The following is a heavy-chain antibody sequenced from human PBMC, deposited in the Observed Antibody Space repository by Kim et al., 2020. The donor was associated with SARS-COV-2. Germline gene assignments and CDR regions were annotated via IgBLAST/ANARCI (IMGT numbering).Heavy chain of an antibody. D-gene: IGHD2-2*01. Sequence: GGSLRLSCAASGFTFSSYAMIWVRQAPGKGLEWVSAISGSGGSTYYADSVKGRFTISRDNSKNTLYLQMNSLRAEDTAVYYCAKSRGSAVYYYYYGMDVWGQGTTVTVSS. CDR2: ISGSGGST. V-gene: IGHV3-23*01. CDR1: GFTFSSYA. CDR3: AKSRGSAVYYYYYGMDV. J-gene: IGHJ6*02.